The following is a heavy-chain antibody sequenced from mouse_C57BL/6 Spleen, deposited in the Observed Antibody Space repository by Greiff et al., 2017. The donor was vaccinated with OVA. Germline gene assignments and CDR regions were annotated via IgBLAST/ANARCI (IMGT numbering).Heavy chain of an antibody. CDR3: ARRGGNYPYFDY. CDR1: GYAFSSYW. Sequence: QVQLQQSGAELVKPGASVNISCKASGYAFSSYWMNWVKQRPGKGLEWIGQIYPGDGDTNYNGKFKGKATLTADKSSSTAYMQLSSLTSEDSAVYFCARRGGNYPYFDYWGQGTTLTVSS. CDR2: IYPGDGDT. J-gene: IGHJ2*01. V-gene: IGHV1-80*01. D-gene: IGHD2-1*01.